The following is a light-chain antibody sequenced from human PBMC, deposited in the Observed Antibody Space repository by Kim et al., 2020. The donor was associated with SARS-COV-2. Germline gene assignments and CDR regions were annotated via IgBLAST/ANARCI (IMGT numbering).Light chain of an antibody. V-gene: IGKV3-15*01. Sequence: SVSPGERVTLSCRASQSVSSNLAWYQQKPGQPPRLLIYGASTRATGVPARFSGSGSGTEFTLTISSLQSEDFAVYYCQQYNNWWTFGQGTKVDIK. CDR3: QQYNNWWT. J-gene: IGKJ1*01. CDR2: GAS. CDR1: QSVSSN.